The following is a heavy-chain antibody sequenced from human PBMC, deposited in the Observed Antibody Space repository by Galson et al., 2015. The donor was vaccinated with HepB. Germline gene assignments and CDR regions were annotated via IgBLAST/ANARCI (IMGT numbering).Heavy chain of an antibody. CDR3: ARALGGGSDLDY. Sequence: SLRLSCAASGFTFSSYSMNWVRQAPGKGLEWVSSISSSSSYIYYAYSVKGRFTISRDNAKNSLYLQMNSLRAEDTAVYYCARALGGGSDLDYWGQGTLVTVSS. J-gene: IGHJ4*02. V-gene: IGHV3-21*01. D-gene: IGHD3-10*01. CDR1: GFTFSSYS. CDR2: ISSSSSYI.